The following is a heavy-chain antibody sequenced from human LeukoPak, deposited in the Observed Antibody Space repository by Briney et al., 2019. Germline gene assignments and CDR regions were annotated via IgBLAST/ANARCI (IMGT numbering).Heavy chain of an antibody. V-gene: IGHV4-59*01. CDR2: IYYSGST. Sequence: SETLSLTCTVSGGSIRSYYWSWIRQHPGKGLERIGYIYYSGSTNYNPSLKSRVSISVDTSKNQFSLKLSSVTAADTAVYYCARTGSTVTMLYPFDHWGQGTLVTVSS. D-gene: IGHD4-17*01. CDR1: GGSIRSYY. CDR3: ARTGSTVTMLYPFDH. J-gene: IGHJ4*02.